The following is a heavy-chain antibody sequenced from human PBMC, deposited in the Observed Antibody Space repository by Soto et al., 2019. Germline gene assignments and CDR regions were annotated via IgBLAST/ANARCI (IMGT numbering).Heavy chain of an antibody. V-gene: IGHV1-3*01. CDR2: INAGNGNT. J-gene: IGHJ5*02. D-gene: IGHD2-15*01. CDR3: ARDESGGYCSGGSCYSFWFDP. Sequence: GASVKVSCKASGYTFTSYAMHWVRQAPGQRLEWMGWINAGNGNTKYSQKFQGRVTITRDTSASTAYMELSSLRSEDTAVYYCARDESGGYCSGGSCYSFWFDPWGQGTLVTVSS. CDR1: GYTFTSYA.